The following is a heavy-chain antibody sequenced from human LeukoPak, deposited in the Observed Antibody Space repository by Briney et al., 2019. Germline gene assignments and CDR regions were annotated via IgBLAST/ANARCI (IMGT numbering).Heavy chain of an antibody. V-gene: IGHV3-21*01. CDR2: ISSSGSYI. CDR3: AREGEGSSSQDY. Sequence: GGSLRLSCAASGFTFSSYSMNWVRQAPGKGLEWVSSISSSGSYIYYADSVKGRFTISRDNAENSLYLQMNSLRAEDTAVYYCAREGEGSSSQDYWGQGTLVTVSS. D-gene: IGHD6-13*01. CDR1: GFTFSSYS. J-gene: IGHJ4*02.